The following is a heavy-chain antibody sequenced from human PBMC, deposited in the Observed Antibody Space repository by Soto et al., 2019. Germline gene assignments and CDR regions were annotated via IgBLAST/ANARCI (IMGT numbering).Heavy chain of an antibody. CDR3: ASHSSSSLDLGYGMDV. CDR2: IYPGDSDT. J-gene: IGHJ6*02. D-gene: IGHD6-6*01. Sequence: DSLTIFCKGSGYSFTTYWIGLVRQMPGKGLEWMGSIYPGDSDTRYSPSFQGQVTISADKSISTAYLQWNSLKASDTAMYYCASHSSSSLDLGYGMDVWGQGTTVTVSS. V-gene: IGHV5-51*01. CDR1: GYSFTTYW.